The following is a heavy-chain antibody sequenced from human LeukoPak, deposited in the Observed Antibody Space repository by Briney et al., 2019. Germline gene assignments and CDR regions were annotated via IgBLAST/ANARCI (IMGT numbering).Heavy chain of an antibody. D-gene: IGHD6-13*01. J-gene: IGHJ4*02. V-gene: IGHV3-7*01. CDR1: GFSFSTYW. CDR2: IDQGGSVR. CDR3: ARDPESSSFDL. Sequence: GGSLRPSCAASGFSFSTYWMSWVRQTPEKGLEFVANIDQGGSVRNYMDSLKGRCTIPRDNAKKSLYLEINSLRADDTAVYYCARDPESSSFDLWGRGALVTVSS.